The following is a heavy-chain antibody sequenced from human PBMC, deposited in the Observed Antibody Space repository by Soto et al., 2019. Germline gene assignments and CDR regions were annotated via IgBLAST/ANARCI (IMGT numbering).Heavy chain of an antibody. D-gene: IGHD6-13*01. Sequence: PSETLSLTCAVSGYSISSGYYCGWIRQPPGKGLEWIGSIYHSGSTYYNPSLKSRVTISVDTSKNQFSLKLSSVTAADTAVYYCARSGYSSSWDHFDYWGQGTLVTVSS. CDR2: IYHSGST. J-gene: IGHJ4*02. V-gene: IGHV4-38-2*01. CDR3: ARSGYSSSWDHFDY. CDR1: GYSISSGYY.